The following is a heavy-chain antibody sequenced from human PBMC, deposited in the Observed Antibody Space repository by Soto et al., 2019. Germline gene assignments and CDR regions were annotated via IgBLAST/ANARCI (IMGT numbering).Heavy chain of an antibody. V-gene: IGHV4-59*08. CDR1: GGSISSYY. D-gene: IGHD4-4*01. Sequence: SETLSLTCTVSGGSISSYYWSWIRQPPGKGLEWIGYIYYSGSTNYNPSLKSRVTISVDTSKNQFSLKLSSVTAADTAVYYCARLPRLQGYYYYMDVWGKGTTVTVSS. CDR3: ARLPRLQGYYYYMDV. J-gene: IGHJ6*03. CDR2: IYYSGST.